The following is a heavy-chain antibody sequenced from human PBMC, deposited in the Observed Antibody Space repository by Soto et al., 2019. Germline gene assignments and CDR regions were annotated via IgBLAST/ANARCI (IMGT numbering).Heavy chain of an antibody. J-gene: IGHJ4*02. CDR2: IYYSGST. CDR1: GGSISSYY. V-gene: IGHV4-59*12. CDR3: ASRSPALDY. Sequence: SETLSLTCTVSGGSISSYYWSWIRQPPGKGLEWIGYIYYSGSTNYNPSVKGRFTISRDNSKNMLYLQMNSLRAEDPAMYYCASRSPALDYWGQGTLVTVPS. D-gene: IGHD2-2*01.